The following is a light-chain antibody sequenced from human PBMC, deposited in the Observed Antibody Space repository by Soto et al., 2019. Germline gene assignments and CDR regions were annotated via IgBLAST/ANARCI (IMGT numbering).Light chain of an antibody. J-gene: IGLJ2*01. Sequence: QSALTQPASVSGSPGQSITISCTGTNGDVGSYDLVSWYQQYPGKAPKLIIYEVNKRPSGIPDRFSGSKSGTSGTLDITGLQTGDEADYYCATWDGSLPGEVFGGGTKLTVL. CDR3: ATWDGSLPGEV. CDR2: EVN. V-gene: IGLV2-14*02. CDR1: NGDVGSYDL.